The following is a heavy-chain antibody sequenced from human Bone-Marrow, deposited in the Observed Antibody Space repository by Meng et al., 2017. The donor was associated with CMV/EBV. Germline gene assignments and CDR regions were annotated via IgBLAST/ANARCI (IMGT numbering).Heavy chain of an antibody. CDR2: ISYDGSNK. Sequence: QVRLVEAGGGVVQPGRSLRLSCAASGFTFSSYAMHWVRQAPGKGLEWVAVISYDGSNKYYADSVKGRFTISRDNSKNTLYLQMNSLRAEDTAVYYCARLLLAAVAGDYWGQGTLVTVSS. J-gene: IGHJ4*02. CDR1: GFTFSSYA. D-gene: IGHD6-19*01. V-gene: IGHV3-30-3*01. CDR3: ARLLLAAVAGDY.